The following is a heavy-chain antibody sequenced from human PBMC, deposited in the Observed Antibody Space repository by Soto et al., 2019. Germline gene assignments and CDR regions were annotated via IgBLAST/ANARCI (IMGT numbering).Heavy chain of an antibody. D-gene: IGHD2-2*01. CDR1: GGSVSTGSYD. CDR3: AKSGYCSSTSCYDWVYYYGMDV. CDR2: IFFTGSA. V-gene: IGHV4-61*01. J-gene: IGHJ6*02. Sequence: NPSETLSLTCTVSGGSVSTGSYDWGWIRQPPGKGLEWIGKIFFTGSAHYNPSLRNRVTMSVDTSKDQFSLTLTSVTAADTAVYYCAKSGYCSSTSCYDWVYYYGMDVWGQGTTVTVSS.